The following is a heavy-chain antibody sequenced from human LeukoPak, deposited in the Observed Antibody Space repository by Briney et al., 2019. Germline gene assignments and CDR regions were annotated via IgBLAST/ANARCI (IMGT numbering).Heavy chain of an antibody. J-gene: IGHJ4*02. V-gene: IGHV3-7*01. CDR2: IKEDGSEK. CDR3: ARSEFAPSFDY. CDR1: GFTFSSYA. Sequence: GGSLRLSCAASGFTFSSYAMSWVRQAPGKGLEWVANIKEDGSEKYYVDSVKGRFTISRDNAKSSLYLQMNSLRSEDTAVYYCARSEFAPSFDYWGQGTLVTVSS. D-gene: IGHD3-3*01.